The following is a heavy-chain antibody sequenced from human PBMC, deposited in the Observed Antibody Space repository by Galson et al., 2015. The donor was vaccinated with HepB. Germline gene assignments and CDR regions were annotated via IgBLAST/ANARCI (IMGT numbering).Heavy chain of an antibody. CDR3: ARGSGSYPFDY. D-gene: IGHD3-10*01. V-gene: IGHV1-69*13. CDR2: IVPIFGTT. J-gene: IGHJ4*02. Sequence: SVKVSCKASGGTFSSYTISWVRQAPGQGLEWMGGIVPIFGTTNYAQKFQGRVTLTADQSASTAYMELSRLTSDDTAVYYCARGSGSYPFDYWGQGTLITVSS. CDR1: GGTFSSYT.